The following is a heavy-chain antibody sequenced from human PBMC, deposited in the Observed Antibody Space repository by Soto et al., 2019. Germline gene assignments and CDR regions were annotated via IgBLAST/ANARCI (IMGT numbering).Heavy chain of an antibody. CDR1: GVIADDYA. Sequence: EVQLVESGGGLVQPGRSLRLSCVASGVIADDYAMHWVRQAPGKGLEWVSGISSNSATINYADSVKGRFTISRDKAKNSLFLQMTSLRPEDTAFYYCVKDMKWGGMTTIHYFDSWGQGTLVTVSS. CDR3: VKDMKWGGMTTIHYFDS. V-gene: IGHV3-9*02. D-gene: IGHD4-17*01. J-gene: IGHJ4*02. CDR2: ISSNSATI.